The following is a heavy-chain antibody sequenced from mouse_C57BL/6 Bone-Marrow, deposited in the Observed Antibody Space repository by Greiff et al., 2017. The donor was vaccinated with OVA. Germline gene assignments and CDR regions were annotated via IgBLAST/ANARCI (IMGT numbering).Heavy chain of an antibody. J-gene: IGHJ2*01. D-gene: IGHD1-1*01. CDR2: IYPRSGNT. V-gene: IGHV1-81*01. CDR1: GYTFTSYG. Sequence: QVQLKQSGAELARPGASVKLSCKASGYTFTSYGISWVKQRTGQGLEWIGEIYPRSGNTYYNEKFKGKATLTADKSSSTAYMELRSLTSEDSAVYFCARVHYGSSPRDYWGQGTTLTVSS. CDR3: ARVHYGSSPRDY.